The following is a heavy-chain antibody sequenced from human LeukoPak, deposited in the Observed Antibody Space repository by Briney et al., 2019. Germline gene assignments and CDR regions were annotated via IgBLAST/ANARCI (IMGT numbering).Heavy chain of an antibody. J-gene: IGHJ3*01. V-gene: IGHV1-2*06. CDR3: AVAKKIDSSGYYFW. D-gene: IGHD3-22*01. CDR2: INPNSGGT. CDR1: XYTFTGYY. Sequence: ASVXXXXKASXYTFTGYYMHXVRQAPGQGLEWXGRINPNSGGTNYAQKFQGRVTMTRDTSISTDYMELSRLRSDDTAVYYCAVAKKIDSSGYYFWWGEGTMVTVSS.